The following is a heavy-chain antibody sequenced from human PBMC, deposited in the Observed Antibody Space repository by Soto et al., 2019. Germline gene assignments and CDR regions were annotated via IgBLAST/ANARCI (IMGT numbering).Heavy chain of an antibody. J-gene: IGHJ3*02. V-gene: IGHV4-30-2*01. Sequence: SETLSLTCAVSGGSISSGGYSWSWIRQPPGKGLEWIGYIYHSGSTYYNPSLKSRVTISVDRSKNQFSLKLSSVTAADTAVYYCARVIRYCSGGSCYDYAFDIWGQGTMVT. D-gene: IGHD2-15*01. CDR3: ARVIRYCSGGSCYDYAFDI. CDR2: IYHSGST. CDR1: GGSISSGGYS.